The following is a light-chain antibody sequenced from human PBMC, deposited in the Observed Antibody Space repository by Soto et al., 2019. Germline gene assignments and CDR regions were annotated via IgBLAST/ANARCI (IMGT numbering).Light chain of an antibody. CDR3: QQYDTLPT. V-gene: IGKV3-20*01. CDR1: QSVRSSY. Sequence: EILLTQSPGILSLSPGERATLSCRASQSVRSSYLAWYQQKPGQAPGLLIQGASTRATGIPDRFSGSESGTDFTLTISRLEPEDFAVYYCQQYDTLPTFGQGTKVQLK. CDR2: GAS. J-gene: IGKJ1*01.